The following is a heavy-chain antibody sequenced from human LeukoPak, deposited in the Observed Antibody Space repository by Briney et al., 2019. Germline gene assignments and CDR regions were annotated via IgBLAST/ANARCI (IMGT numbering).Heavy chain of an antibody. CDR2: ISDSGGRT. CDR3: AKNSATYFDY. CDR1: GITLSNYG. J-gene: IGHJ4*02. D-gene: IGHD1-26*01. V-gene: IGHV3-23*01. Sequence: GGSLRLSCAVSGITLSNYGMSWVRQAPGKGLEWVAGISDSGGRTNYADSVKGRFTISRDNSKNTLYLQMNSLRAEDTAVYYCAKNSATYFDYWGQGTLVTVSS.